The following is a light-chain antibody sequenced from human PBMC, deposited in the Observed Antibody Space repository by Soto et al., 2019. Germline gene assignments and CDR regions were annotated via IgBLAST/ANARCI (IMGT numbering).Light chain of an antibody. CDR2: GAS. Sequence: EIVLTQSPGTLSLSPGERATLSCRASQSVSSSYLAWYQQKPGHAPRLLIHGASTRATGIPDRFSGIGSGTDCSLTISRLEPEDFALYYCQQYGSSPRTFGQGTKVEIK. CDR3: QQYGSSPRT. V-gene: IGKV3-20*01. CDR1: QSVSSSY. J-gene: IGKJ1*01.